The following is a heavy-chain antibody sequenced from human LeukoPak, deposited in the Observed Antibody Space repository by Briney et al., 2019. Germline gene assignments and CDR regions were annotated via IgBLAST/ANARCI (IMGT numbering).Heavy chain of an antibody. CDR1: GGSFSGYY. CDR2: INHSGST. CDR3: ARLYYGSGSLNYYYGMDV. V-gene: IGHV4-34*01. J-gene: IGHJ6*02. D-gene: IGHD3-10*01. Sequence: PSETLSLTCAVYGGSFSGYYWSWIRQPPGKGLEWIGEINHSGSTNYNPSLKSRVTISVDTSKNQFSLKLSSVTAADTAVYYCARLYYGSGSLNYYYGMDVWGQGTTVTVSS.